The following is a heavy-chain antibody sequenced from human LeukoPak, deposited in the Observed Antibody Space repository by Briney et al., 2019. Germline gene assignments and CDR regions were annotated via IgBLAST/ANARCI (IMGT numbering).Heavy chain of an antibody. V-gene: IGHV3-23*01. CDR2: ISGSGGST. D-gene: IGHD2-2*02. Sequence: GGSLRLSCAASGFTFSSYAMSWVCQAPGKGLEWVSAISGSGGSTYYADSVKGRFTISRDNSKNTLYLQMNSLRAEDTAVYYCAKVASRLIVVVPAAIGFYFDYWGQGTLVTVAS. CDR3: AKVASRLIVVVPAAIGFYFDY. CDR1: GFTFSSYA. J-gene: IGHJ4*02.